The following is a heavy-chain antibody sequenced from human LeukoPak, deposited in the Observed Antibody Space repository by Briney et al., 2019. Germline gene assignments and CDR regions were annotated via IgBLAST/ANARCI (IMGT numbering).Heavy chain of an antibody. Sequence: SVKVSCKASGGTFSSYAISWVRQAPGQGLEWMGGIIPIFGTANYAQKFQGRVTITADESTSTAYMELSSLRSEDTAVYYCARVIRGYSGTVEGYFDYWGQGTLVTVSS. J-gene: IGHJ4*02. V-gene: IGHV1-69*01. D-gene: IGHD5-12*01. CDR2: IIPIFGTA. CDR1: GGTFSSYA. CDR3: ARVIRGYSGTVEGYFDY.